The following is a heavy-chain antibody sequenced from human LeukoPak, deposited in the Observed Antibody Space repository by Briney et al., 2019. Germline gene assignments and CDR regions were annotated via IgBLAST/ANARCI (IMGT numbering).Heavy chain of an antibody. D-gene: IGHD3-22*01. CDR1: GDSISSGGYY. CDR2: IYYSGST. CDR3: ARQSDSDYYDSSGYPLPPKT. J-gene: IGHJ5*02. V-gene: IGHV4-31*03. Sequence: SETLSLTCTVSGDSISSGGYYWSWIRQHPGKGLEWIGYIYYSGSTYYNPSLKSRVTISVDTSKNQFSLKLSSVTAADTAVYYCARQSDSDYYDSSGYPLPPKTWGQGTLVTVSS.